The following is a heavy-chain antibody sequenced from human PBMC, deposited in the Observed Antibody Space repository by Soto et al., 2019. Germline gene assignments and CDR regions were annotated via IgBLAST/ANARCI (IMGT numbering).Heavy chain of an antibody. V-gene: IGHV1-69*02. CDR1: GGTFSSYT. Sequence: SVKVSCKASGGTFSSYTISWVRQAPGQGLEWMGRIIPILGIANYAQKFQGRVTITADKSTSTAYMELSSLRSEDTAVYYCARASRTTVTTTDYWGQGTLVTVSS. J-gene: IGHJ4*02. D-gene: IGHD4-17*01. CDR2: IIPILGIA. CDR3: ARASRTTVTTTDY.